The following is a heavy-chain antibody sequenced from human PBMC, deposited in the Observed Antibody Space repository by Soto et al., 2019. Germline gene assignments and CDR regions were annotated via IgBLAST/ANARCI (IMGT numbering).Heavy chain of an antibody. Sequence: QVQLVQSGAEVKKPGSSVKVSCKASGGTFSSYTISWVRQAPGQGLEWMGRIIPILGIANYAPKFQGRVTITADKSTSPAYMELSSLRSEDTAVYYCARIYSGDALDYWGQGTLVTVSS. CDR3: ARIYSGDALDY. V-gene: IGHV1-69*02. J-gene: IGHJ4*02. CDR2: IIPILGIA. CDR1: GGTFSSYT. D-gene: IGHD5-12*01.